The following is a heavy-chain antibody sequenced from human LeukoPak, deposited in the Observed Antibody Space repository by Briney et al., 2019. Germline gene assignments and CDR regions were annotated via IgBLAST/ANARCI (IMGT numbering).Heavy chain of an antibody. CDR3: ARDRAARHKAYYYYCYMDV. J-gene: IGHJ6*03. CDR1: GFTFSSYS. Sequence: GGSLRLSCAASGFTFSSYSRNWVRQAPGKGLEWVSYISSSSSTIYYADSVKGRFTISRDNAKNSLYLQMNSLRDEDTAVYYCARDRAARHKAYYYYCYMDVWGKGTTVTVSS. D-gene: IGHD6-6*01. V-gene: IGHV3-48*02. CDR2: ISSSSSTI.